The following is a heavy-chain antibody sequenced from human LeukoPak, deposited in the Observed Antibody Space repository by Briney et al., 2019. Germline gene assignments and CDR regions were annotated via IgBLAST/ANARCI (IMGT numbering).Heavy chain of an antibody. Sequence: GGSLRLSCAASGFTFSSYEMNWVRQAPGKGLEWVSYISSSGSTIYYADSVKGRFTISRDNAKNSLYLQMNSLRAEDTAVYYCARCGGTYAYFQHWGQGTLVTVSS. CDR2: ISSSGSTI. V-gene: IGHV3-48*03. CDR3: ARCGGTYAYFQH. CDR1: GFTFSSYE. J-gene: IGHJ1*01. D-gene: IGHD2-21*01.